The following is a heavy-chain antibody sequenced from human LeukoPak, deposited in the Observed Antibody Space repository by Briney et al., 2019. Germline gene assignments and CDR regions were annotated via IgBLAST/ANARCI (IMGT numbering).Heavy chain of an antibody. CDR2: IYYSGST. Sequence: ASETLSLTCTVSGGSISSYYWSWIRQPPGKGLEWIGYIYYSGSTNYNPSLKSRVTISVDTSKNQFSLKLSSVTAADTAVYYCASGRVRAALRYWGQGTLVTVSS. V-gene: IGHV4-59*08. CDR1: GGSISSYY. J-gene: IGHJ4*02. CDR3: ASGRVRAALRY. D-gene: IGHD3-10*01.